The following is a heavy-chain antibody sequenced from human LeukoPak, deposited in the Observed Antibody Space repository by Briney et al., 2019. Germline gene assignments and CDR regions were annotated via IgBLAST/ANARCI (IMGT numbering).Heavy chain of an antibody. CDR3: ARGYWVKNAFDS. D-gene: IGHD2-15*01. J-gene: IGHJ3*01. CDR1: GFTFSSYS. CDR2: ISSSSSYI. Sequence: PGGSLRLSCAASGFTFSSYSMNWVRQAPGKGLEWVSSISSSSSYIYYADSVKGRFTISRDNAKNSLYLQMNSLRAEDTALYYCARGYWVKNAFDSWGQGTMVTVSS. V-gene: IGHV3-21*04.